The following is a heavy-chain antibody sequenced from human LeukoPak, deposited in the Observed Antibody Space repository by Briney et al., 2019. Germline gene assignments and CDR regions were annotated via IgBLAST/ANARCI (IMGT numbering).Heavy chain of an antibody. CDR1: GGTFSSYA. D-gene: IGHD3-10*01. Sequence: EASVKVSCKASGGTFSSYAISWVRQAPGQGLEWMGRIIPILGIANYAQKFQGRVTITADKSTSTAYMELSSLRSEDSAMYYCAREYRDDYGAGSYDYWGQGTLVTVSS. V-gene: IGHV1-69*04. CDR3: AREYRDDYGAGSYDY. J-gene: IGHJ4*02. CDR2: IIPILGIA.